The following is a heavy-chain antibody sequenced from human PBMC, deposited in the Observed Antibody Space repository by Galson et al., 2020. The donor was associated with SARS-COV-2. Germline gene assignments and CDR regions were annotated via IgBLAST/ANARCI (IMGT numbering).Heavy chain of an antibody. CDR1: GASFSDHY. V-gene: IGHV4-34*01. D-gene: IGHD4-17*01. J-gene: IGHJ4*02. CDR3: ARGTTMTSPFDY. CDR2: INHSGRT. Sequence: SQASETLSLTCAVSGASFSDHYWSWIRQPPGKGLEWIGEINHSGRTNYNPSLRSRVTISGDTSKNQFSLRLSSVTAADTAVYYCARGTTMTSPFDYWGQGSLVTVSS.